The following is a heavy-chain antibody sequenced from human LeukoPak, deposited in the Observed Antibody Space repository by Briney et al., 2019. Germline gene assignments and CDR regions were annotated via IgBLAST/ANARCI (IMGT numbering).Heavy chain of an antibody. J-gene: IGHJ5*02. CDR2: IYYSGST. D-gene: IGHD3-22*01. CDR3: ARDPPFFTYYYDSSGEPWFDP. CDR1: GGSISSSSYY. Sequence: PSETLSLTCTVSGGSISSSSYYWGWIRQPPGKGLEWIGSIYYSGSTYYNPSLKSRVTISVDTSKNQFSLKLSSVTAADTAVYYCARDPPFFTYYYDSSGEPWFDPWGQGTLVTVSS. V-gene: IGHV4-39*07.